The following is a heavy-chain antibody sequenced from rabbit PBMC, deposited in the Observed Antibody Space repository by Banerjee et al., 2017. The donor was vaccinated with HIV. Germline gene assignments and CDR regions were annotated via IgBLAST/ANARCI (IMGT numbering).Heavy chain of an antibody. CDR2: INTSSGNT. Sequence: QSLEESGGDLVKPGASLTLTCKASGFTLSNYWICWVRQAPGKGLEWIACINTSSGNTVYASWAKGRFTISKASWTTVTLQMTSLTAADTASYFCARDLAGVIGWNFNLWGQGTLVTVS. J-gene: IGHJ4*01. D-gene: IGHD4-1*01. V-gene: IGHV1S40*01. CDR3: ARDLAGVIGWNFNL. CDR1: GFTLSNYW.